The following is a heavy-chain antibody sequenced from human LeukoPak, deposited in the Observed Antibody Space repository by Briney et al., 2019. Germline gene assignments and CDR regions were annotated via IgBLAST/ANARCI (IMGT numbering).Heavy chain of an antibody. CDR2: IYYTGST. V-gene: IGHV4-59*08. CDR3: ARLTKFLTTYYPTP. J-gene: IGHJ5*02. D-gene: IGHD2/OR15-2a*01. CDR1: GASMSDYY. Sequence: SETLSLTCTVSGASMSDYYWSWIRQPPGKGLEWIGYIYYTGSTNYNPSLKSRVTISLDTSKSQFSLKLISVAASDTAVYYCARLTKFLTTYYPTPWGQGTLVTVSS.